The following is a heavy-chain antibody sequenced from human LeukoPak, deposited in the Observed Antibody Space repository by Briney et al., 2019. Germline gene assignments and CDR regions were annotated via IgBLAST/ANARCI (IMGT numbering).Heavy chain of an antibody. D-gene: IGHD3-22*01. V-gene: IGHV7-4-1*02. CDR3: ARDALESYYDSSGYYSMIAFDI. Sequence: ASVKVSCKASGYTSTSYAMNWVRQAPGQGLEWMGWINTNTGNPTYAQGFTGRFVFSLDTSVSTAYLQISSLKAEDTAVYYCARDALESYYDSSGYYSMIAFDIWGQGTMVTVSS. CDR1: GYTSTSYA. CDR2: INTNTGNP. J-gene: IGHJ3*02.